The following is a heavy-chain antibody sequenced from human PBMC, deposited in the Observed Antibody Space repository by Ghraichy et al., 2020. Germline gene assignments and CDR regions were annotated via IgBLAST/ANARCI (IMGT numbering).Heavy chain of an antibody. J-gene: IGHJ6*02. D-gene: IGHD3/OR15-3a*01. CDR1: GGSISSYY. CDR2: IYTSGST. CDR3: ARHGLGIAATDV. Sequence: SETLSLTCTVSGGSISSYYWSWIRQPPGKGLEWIGYIYTSGSTNYNPSLKSRVTISVDTSKNQFSLKLSSVTAADTAVYYCARHGLGIAATDVWGQGTTVTVSS. V-gene: IGHV4-4*09.